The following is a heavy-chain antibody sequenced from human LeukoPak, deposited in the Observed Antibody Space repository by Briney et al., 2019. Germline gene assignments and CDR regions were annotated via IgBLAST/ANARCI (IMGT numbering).Heavy chain of an antibody. J-gene: IGHJ6*04. CDR2: ISSSGSTI. Sequence: GGSLRLSCAASGFTFSSYEMNWVRQAPGKGLEWVSYISSSGSTIYYADSVKGRFTISRDNAKDSLYLQMNSLRAEDTAVYYCAELGITMIGGVWGEGTTVTISS. D-gene: IGHD3-10*02. V-gene: IGHV3-48*03. CDR1: GFTFSSYE. CDR3: AELGITMIGGV.